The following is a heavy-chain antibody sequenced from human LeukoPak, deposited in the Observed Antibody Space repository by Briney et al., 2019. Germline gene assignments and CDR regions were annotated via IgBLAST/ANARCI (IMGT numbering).Heavy chain of an antibody. CDR2: ISSGSSTI. J-gene: IGHJ4*02. Sequence: PGGSLRLSCAASGYTFSSHSMNWVRQAPGKGLEWVSYISSGSSTIYYADSVKGRFTISRDNAKNSLYLQMNSLRAEDTAVYYCARAPTGRHFDYWGQGTLVTVSS. CDR1: GYTFSSHS. D-gene: IGHD1-14*01. CDR3: ARAPTGRHFDY. V-gene: IGHV3-48*01.